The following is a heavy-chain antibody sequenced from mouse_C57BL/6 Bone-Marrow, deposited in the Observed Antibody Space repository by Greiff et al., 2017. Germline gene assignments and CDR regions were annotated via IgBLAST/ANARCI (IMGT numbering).Heavy chain of an antibody. V-gene: IGHV5-6*01. J-gene: IGHJ3*01. Sequence: EVHLVESGGDLVKPGGSLKLSCAASGFTFSSYGMSWVRQTPDKRLEWVATISSGGSYTYYPDSVKGRFTISRDNAKNTLYLQMSSLKSEDTAMYYCARQSSSYWFAYWGQGTLVTVSA. CDR2: ISSGGSYT. D-gene: IGHD1-1*01. CDR1: GFTFSSYG. CDR3: ARQSSSYWFAY.